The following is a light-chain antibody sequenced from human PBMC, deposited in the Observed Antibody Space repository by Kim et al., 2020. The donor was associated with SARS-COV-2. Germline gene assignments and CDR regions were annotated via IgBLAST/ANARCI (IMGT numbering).Light chain of an antibody. V-gene: IGLV2-8*01. CDR1: SRDVGGYNY. CDR2: EVS. J-gene: IGLJ2*01. Sequence: GQSVTISCTGTSRDVGGYNYVSWYQQHPGKAPKLMIYEVSKRPSGVPDRFSGSKSGNTASLTVSGLQAEDEADYYCSSYGGNNNVVFGGGTKVTVL. CDR3: SSYGGNNNVV.